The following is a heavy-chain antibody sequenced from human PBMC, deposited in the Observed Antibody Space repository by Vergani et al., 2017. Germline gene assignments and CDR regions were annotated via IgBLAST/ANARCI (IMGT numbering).Heavy chain of an antibody. CDR1: GFTFSSYG. D-gene: IGHD3-3*01. CDR2: ISYDGSNK. CDR3: AKDHMYYDFWSGYYADY. Sequence: VQLVESGGGVVQPGRSLRLSCAASGFTFSSYGMHWVRQAPGKGLEWVAVISYDGSNKYYADSVKGRFTISRDNSKNTLYLQMNSLRAEDTAVYYCAKDHMYYDFWSGYYADYWGQGTLVTVSS. V-gene: IGHV3-30*18. J-gene: IGHJ4*02.